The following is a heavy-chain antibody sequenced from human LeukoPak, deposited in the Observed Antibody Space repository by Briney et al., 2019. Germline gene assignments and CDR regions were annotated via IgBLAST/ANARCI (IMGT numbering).Heavy chain of an antibody. Sequence: GESLKISCKGSGYSFTSYWIGRVRQMPGKGLEWVGIIYPDDSDTRYSPSFQDQVTISADKSISTAYLQWSSLKASDTAMYYCARHYPGGDYFIDYWGQGTLVTVSS. CDR2: IYPDDSDT. V-gene: IGHV5-51*01. J-gene: IGHJ4*02. CDR1: GYSFTSYW. D-gene: IGHD4-17*01. CDR3: ARHYPGGDYFIDY.